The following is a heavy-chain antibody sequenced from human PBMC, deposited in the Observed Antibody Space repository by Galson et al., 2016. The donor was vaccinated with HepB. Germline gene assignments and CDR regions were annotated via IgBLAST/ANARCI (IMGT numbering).Heavy chain of an antibody. V-gene: IGHV3-21*01. CDR2: ISSSSTYI. J-gene: IGHJ4*02. D-gene: IGHD6-19*01. CDR1: GFSFNIYS. Sequence: SLRLSCAASGFSFNIYSMHWVRQAPGKGLEWVSSISSSSTYIYYADSVKGRFTISRDNAKNSLYLQMSSLRGEDTAVYYCASGSRGLAISVAGVAFDFWGQGTLVTVSS. CDR3: ASGSRGLAISVAGVAFDF.